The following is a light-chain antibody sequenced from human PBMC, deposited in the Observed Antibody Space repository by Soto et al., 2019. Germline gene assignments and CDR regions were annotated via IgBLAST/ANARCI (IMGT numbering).Light chain of an antibody. Sequence: DIQMTQSPSTLSASIGDRVTITCRASQSISSWLAWYQQKPGKPPKLLIYKASSLETGAPSRFSGSGSGTEFTLTISSLQPDDFATYYCQQYNTYWTFGQGTKVEIK. CDR2: KAS. J-gene: IGKJ1*01. CDR1: QSISSW. V-gene: IGKV1-5*03. CDR3: QQYNTYWT.